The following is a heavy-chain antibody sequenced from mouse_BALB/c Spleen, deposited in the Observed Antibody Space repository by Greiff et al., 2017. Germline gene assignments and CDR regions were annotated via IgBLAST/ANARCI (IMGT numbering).Heavy chain of an antibody. CDR2: ISSGGSYT. CDR1: GFTFSSYA. V-gene: IGHV5-9-4*01. J-gene: IGHJ4*01. Sequence: EVKVVESGGGLVKPGGSLKLSCAASGFTFSSYAMSWVRQSPEKRLEWVAEISSGGSYTYYPDTVTGRFTISRDNAKNTLYLEMSSLRSEDTAMYYCARGGYYEDAMDYWGQGTSVTVSS. CDR3: ARGGYYEDAMDY. D-gene: IGHD2-3*01.